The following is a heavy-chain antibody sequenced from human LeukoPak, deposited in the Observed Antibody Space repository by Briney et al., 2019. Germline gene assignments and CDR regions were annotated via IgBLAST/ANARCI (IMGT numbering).Heavy chain of an antibody. V-gene: IGHV4-38-2*01. J-gene: IGHJ4*02. Sequence: SETLSLTCAVSGYSISSGYYWGGIRQPPGQGLEWIGSIYHSGSTYYNPSLKSRVTISVDTSKNQSSLKLSSVTAADTAVYYCARHPYDFWSGYYPHFDYWGQGTLVTVSS. CDR3: ARHPYDFWSGYYPHFDY. CDR2: IYHSGST. D-gene: IGHD3-3*01. CDR1: GYSISSGYY.